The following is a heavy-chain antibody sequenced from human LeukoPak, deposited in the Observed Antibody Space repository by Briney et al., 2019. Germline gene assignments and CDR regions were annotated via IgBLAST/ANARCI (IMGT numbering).Heavy chain of an antibody. V-gene: IGHV3-23*01. CDR1: GFIFSSYG. CDR2: ISGSGSGGST. CDR3: AKDHEGYYFDY. J-gene: IGHJ4*02. Sequence: GGSLRLSCAASGFIFSSYGMTWVRQAPGKGLEWVSAISGSGSGGSTYYADSVKGRFTISRDNSKNTLYLQMNSLRAEDTAVYYCAKDHEGYYFDYWGQGTLVTVSS.